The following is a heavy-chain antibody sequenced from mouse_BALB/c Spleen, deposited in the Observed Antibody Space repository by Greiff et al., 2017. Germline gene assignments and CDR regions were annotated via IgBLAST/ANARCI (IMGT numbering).Heavy chain of an antibody. V-gene: IGHV1S29*02. J-gene: IGHJ1*01. CDR1: GYTFTDYN. CDR2: IYPYNGGT. D-gene: IGHD1-1*01. Sequence: EVQLQQSGPELVKPGASVKISCKASGYTFTDYNMHWVKQSHGKSLEWIGYIYPYNGGTGYNQKFKSKATLTVDNSSSTAYMELRSLTSEDSAVYYCARGATVVDWYFDVWGAGTTVTVSS. CDR3: ARGATVVDWYFDV.